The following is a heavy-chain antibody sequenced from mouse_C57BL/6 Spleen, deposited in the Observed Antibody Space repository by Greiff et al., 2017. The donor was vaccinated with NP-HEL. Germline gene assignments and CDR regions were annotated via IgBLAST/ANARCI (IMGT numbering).Heavy chain of an antibody. D-gene: IGHD3-2*02. Sequence: VQLQQSGPELVKPGASVKISCKASGYTFTDYYINWVKQRPGQGLEWIGWIFPGSGSTYYNEKFKGKATLTVDKSSSTAYMLLSSLASEDSAVYFCARSGDSSGYYFDYWGQGTTLTVSS. CDR3: ARSGDSSGYYFDY. J-gene: IGHJ2*01. V-gene: IGHV1-75*01. CDR2: IFPGSGST. CDR1: GYTFTDYY.